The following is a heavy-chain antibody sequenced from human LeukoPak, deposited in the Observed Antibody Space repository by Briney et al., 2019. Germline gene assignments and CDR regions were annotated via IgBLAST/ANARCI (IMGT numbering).Heavy chain of an antibody. Sequence: NPSETLSLTCTVSGGSISSYYWSWIRQPPGKGLEWIGYIYYSGSTNYNPSLKSRVTISVDTSKNQFSLKLRSVTAADTAVYFCARFYFGVVSRQDYWGQGTLVTVSS. J-gene: IGHJ4*02. CDR3: ARFYFGVVSRQDY. D-gene: IGHD3-3*01. V-gene: IGHV4-59*12. CDR1: GGSISSYY. CDR2: IYYSGST.